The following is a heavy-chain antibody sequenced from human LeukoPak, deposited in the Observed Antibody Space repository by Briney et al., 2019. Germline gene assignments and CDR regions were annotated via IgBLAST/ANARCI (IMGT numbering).Heavy chain of an antibody. J-gene: IGHJ4*02. D-gene: IGHD3-22*01. Sequence: GASVKVSCKASGYTFTGYYMHWVRQAPGQGLEWMGWINPNSGGTNYAQKFQGRVTMTTDTSTSTAYMELRSLRSDDTAVYYCAREDYYDSSGFDYWGQGTLVTVSS. CDR2: INPNSGGT. CDR3: AREDYYDSSGFDY. V-gene: IGHV1-2*02. CDR1: GYTFTGYY.